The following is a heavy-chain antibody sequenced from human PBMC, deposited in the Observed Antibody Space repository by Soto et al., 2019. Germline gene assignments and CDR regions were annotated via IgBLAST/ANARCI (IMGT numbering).Heavy chain of an antibody. CDR3: ARPEYSSSSYGMDV. CDR1: GLTFSSYS. J-gene: IGHJ6*02. Sequence: GGSLRLSCAASGLTFSSYSMNWVRQAPGKGLEWVSYISSSSSTIYYADSVKGRFTISRDNAKNSLYLQMNSLRDEDTAVYYCARPEYSSSSYGMDVWGQGTTVTVSS. CDR2: ISSSSSTI. V-gene: IGHV3-48*02. D-gene: IGHD6-6*01.